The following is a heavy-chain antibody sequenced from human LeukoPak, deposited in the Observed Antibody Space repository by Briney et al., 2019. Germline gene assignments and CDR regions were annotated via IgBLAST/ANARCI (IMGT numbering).Heavy chain of an antibody. CDR2: ISSSGGTI. Sequence: GGSLRLSCAASGFTFSSYEMNWVRQAPGKGLEWVSYISSSGGTIYYADSVKGRFTISRDNAKNSLYLQMNSLRAEDTAVYYCARELKRDFDYWGQGTLVTVSS. V-gene: IGHV3-48*03. CDR1: GFTFSSYE. CDR3: ARELKRDFDY. D-gene: IGHD5-24*01. J-gene: IGHJ4*02.